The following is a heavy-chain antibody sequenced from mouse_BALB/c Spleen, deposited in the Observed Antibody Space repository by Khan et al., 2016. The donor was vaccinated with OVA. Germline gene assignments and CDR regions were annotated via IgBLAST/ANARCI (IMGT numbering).Heavy chain of an antibody. D-gene: IGHD4-1*01. V-gene: IGHV1-9*01. CDR1: GYTFSSYW. CDR3: ARGAGTTYSMDY. J-gene: IGHJ4*01. Sequence: QVQLQQSGAELMKPGASVKISCKATGYTFSSYWIEWVKQRPGHGLEWIGEILPGRGNSNYNEKFKGKATFTADTSSNIAYMQLNSLTSEDSAVYYCARGAGTTYSMDYWGQGTSVTVSS. CDR2: ILPGRGNS.